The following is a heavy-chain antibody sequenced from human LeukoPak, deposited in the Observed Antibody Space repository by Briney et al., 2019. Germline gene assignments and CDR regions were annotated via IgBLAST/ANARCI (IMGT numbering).Heavy chain of an antibody. CDR2: IYYSGST. Sequence: PSETLSLTCTVSGGSISSSSYYWGWIRQPPGKGLEWIGSIYYSGSTYYNPSLKSRVTISVDTSKSQFSLKLSSVTAADTAVYYCARQKYYYDSSGYYFHGKYYFDYWGQGTLVTVSS. D-gene: IGHD3-22*01. CDR3: ARQKYYYDSSGYYFHGKYYFDY. V-gene: IGHV4-39*01. CDR1: GGSISSSSYY. J-gene: IGHJ4*02.